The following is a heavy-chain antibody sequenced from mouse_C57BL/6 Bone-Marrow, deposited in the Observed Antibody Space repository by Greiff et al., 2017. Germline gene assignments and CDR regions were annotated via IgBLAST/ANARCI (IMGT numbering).Heavy chain of an antibody. J-gene: IGHJ2*01. V-gene: IGHV1-74*01. CDR3: ATGDITKVVAPDFDC. CDR2: IHPSDSDT. D-gene: IGHD1-1*01. Sequence: VKLQQPGAELVKPGASVKVSCKASGYTFTSYWMHWVKQRPGQGLEWIGRIHPSDSDTNYNQKFQGKATLTVDKSSSTAYMQLSSLTSEDSAVYYCATGDITKVVAPDFDCWGQGTTLTVSS. CDR1: GYTFTSYW.